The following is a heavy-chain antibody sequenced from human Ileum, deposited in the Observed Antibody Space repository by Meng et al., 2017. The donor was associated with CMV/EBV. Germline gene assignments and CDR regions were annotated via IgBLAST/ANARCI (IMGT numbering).Heavy chain of an antibody. V-gene: IGHV1-2*02. J-gene: IGHJ5*02. CDR2: INPNSGGT. CDR3: ARRFEEGLSGKKPWFDP. Sequence: ASVKVSCKASGYTFTNCFIHWRRQAPGQGLEWMGWINPNSGGTNYAQQFQGRVAMTRDTSINTAYMELSGLTSDDTAIYYCARRFEEGLSGKKPWFDPWGQGALVTFSS. D-gene: IGHD1-20*01. CDR1: GYTFTNCF.